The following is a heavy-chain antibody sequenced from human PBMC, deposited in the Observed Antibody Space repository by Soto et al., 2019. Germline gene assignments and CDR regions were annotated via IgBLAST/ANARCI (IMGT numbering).Heavy chain of an antibody. CDR2: IYYSGST. CDR1: GGSISSGDYY. D-gene: IGHD2-21*02. Sequence: QVQLQESDPGLVKPSQTLSLTCTVSGGSISSGDYYWSWIRQPPGKGLEWIGYIYYSGSTYYNPSLKSRVTISVDTSKNQFSLKLNSVTAADTAVYYCARAMVVTQNWFDPWGQGTLVTVSS. CDR3: ARAMVVTQNWFDP. V-gene: IGHV4-30-4*01. J-gene: IGHJ5*02.